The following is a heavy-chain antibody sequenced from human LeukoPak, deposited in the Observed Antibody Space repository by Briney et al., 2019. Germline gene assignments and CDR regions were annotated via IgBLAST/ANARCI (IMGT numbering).Heavy chain of an antibody. D-gene: IGHD4-17*01. J-gene: IGHJ4*02. Sequence: GGSLRLSCAASGFTFSNAWMSWVRQAPGKGLEWVGRIKSKTDGGTTDYAAPVKGRFTISRDDSKNTLYLQMSSLKTEDTAVHYCTTGESGSGQIAYGDYGAYFDYWGQGTLVTVSS. CDR2: IKSKTDGGTT. V-gene: IGHV3-15*01. CDR1: GFTFSNAW. CDR3: TTGESGSGQIAYGDYGAYFDY.